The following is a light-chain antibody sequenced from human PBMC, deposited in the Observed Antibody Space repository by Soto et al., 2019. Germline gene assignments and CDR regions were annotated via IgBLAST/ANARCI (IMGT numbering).Light chain of an antibody. Sequence: QPVLTQPASVSGSPGQSITISCTGTISDVGGYNYVSWYQQRPGKAPKLMIYEVSNRPSGVSNRFFGSKSGNTASVTISGLQAEDEADYYCSSYTSRGTYVFGTGTKLTVL. CDR3: SSYTSRGTYV. V-gene: IGLV2-14*01. CDR1: ISDVGGYNY. J-gene: IGLJ1*01. CDR2: EVS.